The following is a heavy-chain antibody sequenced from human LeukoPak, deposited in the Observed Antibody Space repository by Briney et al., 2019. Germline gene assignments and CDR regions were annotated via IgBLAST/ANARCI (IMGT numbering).Heavy chain of an antibody. D-gene: IGHD3-10*01. J-gene: IGHJ3*02. CDR2: IYYSGST. V-gene: IGHV4-59*08. CDR1: GGSFSGYL. Sequence: PSETLSLTCAVPGGSFSGYLWSWLRQPPGKGLEWIGYIYYSGSTNYNPSLKSRVTISVDTSKNQFSLKLSSVTAADTAVYYCARRGYYGSGSYNGFRAPDAFDIWGQGTMVTVSS. CDR3: ARRGYYGSGSYNGFRAPDAFDI.